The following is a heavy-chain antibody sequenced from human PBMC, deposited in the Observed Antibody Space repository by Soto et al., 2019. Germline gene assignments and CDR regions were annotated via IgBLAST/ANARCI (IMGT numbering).Heavy chain of an antibody. J-gene: IGHJ6*02. V-gene: IGHV4-61*01. Sequence: SETLSLTCTVSGGSVSSGSYYWSWIRQPPGKGLEWIGYIYYSGSTNYNPSLKSRVTISVDTSKNQFSLKLSSVTAADTAVYYCAREKVITMVRGVIGGYYYYGMDVWGQGTTVTVSS. CDR3: AREKVITMVRGVIGGYYYYGMDV. D-gene: IGHD3-10*01. CDR1: GGSVSSGSYY. CDR2: IYYSGST.